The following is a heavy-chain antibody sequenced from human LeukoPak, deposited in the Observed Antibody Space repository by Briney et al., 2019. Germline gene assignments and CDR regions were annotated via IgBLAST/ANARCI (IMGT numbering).Heavy chain of an antibody. V-gene: IGHV3-11*01. CDR1: GFTFSDFY. CDR2: ISSSGTTF. D-gene: IGHD2-15*01. J-gene: IGHJ4*01. Sequence: GGSLRLSCVASGFTFSDFYMSWIRQAPGKGLEWLSYISSSGTTFYYADSVKGRFTISRDNAKNSLHLQMNSLRVEDTAVYYCARHTPPYEQMDYWGHGTLVTVSS. CDR3: ARHTPPYEQMDY.